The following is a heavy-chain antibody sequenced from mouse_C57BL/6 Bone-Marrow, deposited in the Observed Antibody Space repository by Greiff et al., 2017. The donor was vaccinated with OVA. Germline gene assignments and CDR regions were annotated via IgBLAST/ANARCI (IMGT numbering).Heavy chain of an antibody. V-gene: IGHV1-82*01. CDR2: IYPGDGDT. D-gene: IGHD2-10*02. Sequence: VQLQQSGPELVKPGASVKISCKASGYAFSSSWMNWVKQRPGKGLEWIGRIYPGDGDTNYNGKFKGKATLTADKSSSTAYMQLSSLTSEDSAVYFCAQYGSFAYWGQGTLVTVSA. CDR1: GYAFSSSW. CDR3: AQYGSFAY. J-gene: IGHJ3*01.